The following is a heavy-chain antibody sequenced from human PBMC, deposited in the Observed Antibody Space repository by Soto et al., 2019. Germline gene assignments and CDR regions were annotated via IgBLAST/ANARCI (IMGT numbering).Heavy chain of an antibody. CDR1: GGSFSSGGYY. V-gene: IGHV4-31*03. J-gene: IGHJ5*02. Sequence: SETLSLTCTVSGGSFSSGGYYWSWIRQLPGKGLEWIGYIYYSGSTYYNPSLKSRFTISLDTSKNQFSLKLSSVTAADTAVYYCARSQYYDILTGSNWFDPWGQGTLVTVSS. D-gene: IGHD3-9*01. CDR2: IYYSGST. CDR3: ARSQYYDILTGSNWFDP.